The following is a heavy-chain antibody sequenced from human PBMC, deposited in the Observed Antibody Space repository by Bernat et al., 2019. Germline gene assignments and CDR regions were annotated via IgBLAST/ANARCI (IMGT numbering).Heavy chain of an antibody. Sequence: QVQLQESGPGLVKPSETLSLTCTVSGGPISSYYWSWIRQPPGKGLEWIGYIYYSGSTNYNPSLKSRVTISVDTSKNQFSLKLSSVTAADTAVYYCARVSTPSVGLSSWYLDHWYFDLWGRGTLVTVSS. CDR2: IYYSGST. CDR3: ARVSTPSVGLSSWYLDHWYFDL. CDR1: GGPISSYY. V-gene: IGHV4-59*01. J-gene: IGHJ2*01. D-gene: IGHD6-13*01.